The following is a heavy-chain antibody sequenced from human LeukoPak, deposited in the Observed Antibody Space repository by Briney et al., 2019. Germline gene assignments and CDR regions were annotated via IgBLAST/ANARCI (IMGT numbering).Heavy chain of an antibody. V-gene: IGHV1-2*02. CDR1: GYTFSGYY. D-gene: IGHD5-18*01. CDR3: ASGVDTAMVDGSAYYYYMDV. J-gene: IGHJ6*03. Sequence: GASVKVSCKASGYTFSGYYMHWVRQAPGQGLEWMGWINPNSGGTNYAQKFQGRVTMTRDTSISTAYMELSRLRSDDTAVYYCASGVDTAMVDGSAYYYYMDVWGKGTTVTVSS. CDR2: INPNSGGT.